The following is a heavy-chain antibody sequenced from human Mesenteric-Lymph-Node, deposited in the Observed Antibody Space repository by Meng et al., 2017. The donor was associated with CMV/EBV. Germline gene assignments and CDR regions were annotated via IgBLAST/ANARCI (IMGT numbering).Heavy chain of an antibody. D-gene: IGHD5-18*01. CDR3: ARALRGYSYGQFDP. CDR2: INWNGGST. J-gene: IGHJ5*02. Sequence: GESLKISCAASGFTFDDYGMSWVRQAPGKGLEWVSGINWNGGSTGYADSVKGRFTISRDNAKNSLYLQMNSLRAEDTALYHCARALRGYSYGQFDPWGQGTLVTVSS. CDR1: GFTFDDYG. V-gene: IGHV3-20*01.